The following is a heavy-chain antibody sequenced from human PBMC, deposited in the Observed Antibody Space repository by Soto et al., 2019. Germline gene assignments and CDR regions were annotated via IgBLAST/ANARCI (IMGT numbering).Heavy chain of an antibody. CDR1: GGSISSSSYY. Sequence: TSETLSLTCPVSGGSISSSSYYWGWIRQPPGKGLGWIGSIYYSGSTYYNPSLKSRVTISVDTSKNQFSLKLSSVTAADTAVYYCARHFSRRDGYTIPTGGSFDPWGQGTLVTVSS. J-gene: IGHJ5*02. V-gene: IGHV4-39*01. CDR3: ARHFSRRDGYTIPTGGSFDP. D-gene: IGHD3-16*01. CDR2: IYYSGST.